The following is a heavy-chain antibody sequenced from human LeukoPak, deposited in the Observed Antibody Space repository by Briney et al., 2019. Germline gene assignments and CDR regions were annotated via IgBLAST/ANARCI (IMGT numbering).Heavy chain of an antibody. J-gene: IGHJ4*02. CDR2: INHSGST. CDR1: GGSFSGYY. D-gene: IGHD6-13*01. V-gene: IGHV4-34*01. Sequence: SETQSLTCAVYGGSFSGYYWSWIRQPPGKGLEWIGEINHSGSTNYNPSLKSRVTISVDTSKNQFSLKLSSVTAADTAVYYCARGKGRAAAGPYDYWGQGTLVTVSS. CDR3: ARGKGRAAAGPYDY.